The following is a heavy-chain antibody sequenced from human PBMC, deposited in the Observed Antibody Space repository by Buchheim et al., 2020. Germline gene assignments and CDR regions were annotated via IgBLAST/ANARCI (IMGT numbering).Heavy chain of an antibody. CDR1: GGSISSGDYS. V-gene: IGHV4-30-2*01. D-gene: IGHD2-8*01. CDR2: IYHSGTT. J-gene: IGHJ4*02. Sequence: QLQLQESGSGLVNPSQTLSLTCAVSGGSISSGDYSWSWIRQPPGKGLEWIGYIYHSGTTYSHPSLKSRVTISLDRSTNPFSLNLSSVTAADTAVYYCAGEGLYAIDYWGQGTL. CDR3: AGEGLYAIDY.